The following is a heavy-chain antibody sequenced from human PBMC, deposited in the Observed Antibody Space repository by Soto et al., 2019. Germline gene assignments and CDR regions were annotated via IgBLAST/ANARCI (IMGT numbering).Heavy chain of an antibody. V-gene: IGHV3-23*01. D-gene: IGHD3-22*01. J-gene: IGHJ4*02. CDR2: ISGSGRTT. CDR3: TRLSDYYYYDNSGVYYGPGFY. CDR1: EIQFIKYA. Sequence: RSLSLSGAGCEIQFIKYASSWVRPAPGKGLKWVSSISGSGRTTYYADSVKGRFTVSRDNSKNSLYLQKDSLRAEDTAAYYCTRLSDYYYYDNSGVYYGPGFYWGQGTPVTVSS.